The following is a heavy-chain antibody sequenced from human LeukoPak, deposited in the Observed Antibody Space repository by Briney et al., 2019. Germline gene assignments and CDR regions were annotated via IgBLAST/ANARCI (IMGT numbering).Heavy chain of an antibody. CDR3: ARGMGEAVLVYFCYFDY. CDR1: GFTFSSYD. CDR2: ISYDGSNK. V-gene: IGHV3-30*04. J-gene: IGHJ4*02. Sequence: GGSLRLSCAASGFTFSSYDMHWVRQAPGKGLEWVAVISYDGSNKYYADSVKGRFTISRDNSKNTLYLQMNSLRAEDTAVYYCARGMGEAVLVYFCYFDYWGQGTLVTVSS. D-gene: IGHD3-3*01.